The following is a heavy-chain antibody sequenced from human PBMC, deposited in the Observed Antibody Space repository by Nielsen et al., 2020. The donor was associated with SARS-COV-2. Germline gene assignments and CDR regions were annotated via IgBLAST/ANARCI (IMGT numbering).Heavy chain of an antibody. V-gene: IGHV1-69*13. CDR1: GGTFSNYA. CDR3: ARVRGTWGPYGMDV. J-gene: IGHJ6*02. Sequence: SVKVSCKASGGTFSNYAVSWVRQAPGQGLEWMGGIVPIFGTPHYAQKFQGRVTITADESTSTAYMELSSLRSEDTAVYYCARVRGTWGPYGMDVWGQGTTVTVS. CDR2: IVPIFGTP. D-gene: IGHD3-10*01.